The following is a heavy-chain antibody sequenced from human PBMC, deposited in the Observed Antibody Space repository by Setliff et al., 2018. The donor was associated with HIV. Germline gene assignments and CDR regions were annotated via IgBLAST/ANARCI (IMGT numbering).Heavy chain of an antibody. CDR2: IHYDGSNK. J-gene: IGHJ4*02. CDR3: TTDKLYGIFDY. D-gene: IGHD1-26*01. V-gene: IGHV3-30*02. CDR1: GFTFSSYG. Sequence: GGSLRLSCAASGFTFSSYGMHWVRQAPGKGLEWVAFIHYDGSNKYYADSVKGRFTISRDNSKNTLYLQMNSLKTEDTAIYYCTTDKLYGIFDYWGQGTLVTVSS.